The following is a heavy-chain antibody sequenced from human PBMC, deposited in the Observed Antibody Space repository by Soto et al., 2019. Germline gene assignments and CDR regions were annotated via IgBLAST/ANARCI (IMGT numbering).Heavy chain of an antibody. CDR2: IDPSDSYT. CDR1: GYSFTSYW. D-gene: IGHD3-10*01. Sequence: GESLKISCKGSGYSFTSYWISWVRQMPGKGLEWMGRIDPSDSYTNYSPSFQGHVTISADKSISTAYLQWSSLKASDTAMYYCASLYGSGSYYNQDDAFDIWGQGTMVTVSS. V-gene: IGHV5-10-1*01. CDR3: ASLYGSGSYYNQDDAFDI. J-gene: IGHJ3*02.